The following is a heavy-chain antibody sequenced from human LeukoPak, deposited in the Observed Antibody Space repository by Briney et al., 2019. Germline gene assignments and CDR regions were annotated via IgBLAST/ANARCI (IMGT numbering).Heavy chain of an antibody. V-gene: IGHV3-21*01. Sequence: GGSLRLSCAASGFTFSSYSMNWVRQAPGKGLEWVSSISSSSSYIYYADSVKGRFTISRDNAKNSLYLQMNSLSAEDTAVYYCAAGSGSYRDWLDPWGRGTLVTVSS. CDR1: GFTFSSYS. D-gene: IGHD3-10*01. CDR3: AAGSGSYRDWLDP. J-gene: IGHJ5*02. CDR2: ISSSSSYI.